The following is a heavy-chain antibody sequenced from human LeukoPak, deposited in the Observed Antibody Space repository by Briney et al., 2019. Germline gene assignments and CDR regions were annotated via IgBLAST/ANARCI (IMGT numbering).Heavy chain of an antibody. V-gene: IGHV1-69*04. CDR3: ARDLAHYDILTGSGEDFDY. Sequence: ASVKVSCKASGGTSSSYAISWVRQAPGQGLEWMGRIIPILGIANYAQKFQGRVTITADKSTSTAYMELSSLRSEDTAVYYCARDLAHYDILTGSGEDFDYWGQGTLVTVSS. CDR2: IIPILGIA. CDR1: GGTSSSYA. J-gene: IGHJ4*02. D-gene: IGHD3-9*01.